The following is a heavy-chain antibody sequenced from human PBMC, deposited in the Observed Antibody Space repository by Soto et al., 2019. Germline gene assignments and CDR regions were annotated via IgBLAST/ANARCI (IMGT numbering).Heavy chain of an antibody. CDR2: IYYSGST. CDR3: AREGIAVAVIDY. CDR1: GGSISSYY. Sequence: SETLSLTCTVSGGSISSYYWSWIRQPPGKGLEWIGYIYYSGSTNYNPSLKGRVTISVDTSKNQFSLKLSSVTAADTAVYYCAREGIAVAVIDYWGQGTLVTVSS. D-gene: IGHD6-19*01. J-gene: IGHJ4*02. V-gene: IGHV4-59*01.